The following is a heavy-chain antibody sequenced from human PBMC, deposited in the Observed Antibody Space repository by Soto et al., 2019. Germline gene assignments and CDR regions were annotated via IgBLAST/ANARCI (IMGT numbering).Heavy chain of an antibody. CDR3: ARDLGSSWYPEYFQH. Sequence: EVQLVESGGGLVQPGGSLRLSCAASGFTFSSYSMYWVRQAPGKGLEWVSYISSSSSTIYYADSVKGRFTISRDNAKNSLYLQMNSLRTEDTAVYYCARDLGSSWYPEYFQHWGQGTLVTVSS. J-gene: IGHJ1*01. CDR1: GFTFSSYS. CDR2: ISSSSSTI. V-gene: IGHV3-48*01. D-gene: IGHD6-13*01.